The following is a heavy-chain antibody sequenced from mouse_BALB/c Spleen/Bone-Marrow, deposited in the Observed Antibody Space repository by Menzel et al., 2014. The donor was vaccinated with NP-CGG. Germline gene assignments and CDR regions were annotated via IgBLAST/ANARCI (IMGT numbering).Heavy chain of an antibody. D-gene: IGHD2-3*01. J-gene: IGHJ4*01. CDR2: ISSGTSTI. Sequence: EVNVVESGGGLVQPGGSRKLSCAASGFTFSSFGMHWVRQAPERGLEWVAYISSGTSTIYYADTVKGRFTISRDNPKNTLFLQMTSPRSEDTAMYYCARDDGYYIRNAMDYWGQGTSVTVSS. CDR3: ARDDGYYIRNAMDY. V-gene: IGHV5-17*02. CDR1: GFTFSSFG.